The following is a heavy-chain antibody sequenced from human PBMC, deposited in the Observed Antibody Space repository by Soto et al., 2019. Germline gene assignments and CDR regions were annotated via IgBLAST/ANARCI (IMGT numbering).Heavy chain of an antibody. CDR2: PCPNGNA. CDR1: RGYVKNFS. V-gene: IGHV4-4*07. J-gene: IGHJ5*02. CDR3: AREGSPSAYNFAIGIQLWSFDR. D-gene: IGHD2-21*01. Sequence: SGTPSPACSVSRGYVKNFSLGWVRQPAGEGLGWVGRPCPNGNADYSPSLKSRVTLSVDTSKNQISRFLTSVTAPDMAGYYCAREGSPSAYNFAIGIQLWSFDRWGQGLPVTVSS.